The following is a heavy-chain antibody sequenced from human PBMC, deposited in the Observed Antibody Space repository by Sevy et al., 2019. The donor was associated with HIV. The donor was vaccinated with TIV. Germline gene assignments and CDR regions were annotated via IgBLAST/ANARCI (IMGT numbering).Heavy chain of an antibody. J-gene: IGHJ6*02. Sequence: GESLKISCKGSGYSFTSYWIGWVRQMPGKGLEWMGIIYPGDSDTRHSPSFQGQVTISADKRINTAYLQWSSLKASDTAMYYCARQDPTYYYGMDVWGQGTTVTDSS. CDR3: ARQDPTYYYGMDV. CDR2: IYPGDSDT. CDR1: GYSFTSYW. D-gene: IGHD1-1*01. V-gene: IGHV5-51*01.